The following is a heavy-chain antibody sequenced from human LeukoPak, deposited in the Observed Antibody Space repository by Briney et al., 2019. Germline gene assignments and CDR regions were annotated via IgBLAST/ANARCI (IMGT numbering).Heavy chain of an antibody. CDR3: ARAFLERSLKFYMDV. CDR2: ISYDGSSR. J-gene: IGHJ6*03. Sequence: GRSLRLSCAASGLSFNNFAMYWVRQAPGKGLEWVAHISYDGSSRYNEDSVKGRFTISRDDSKNTLYLQMNSLRAEDTAVYYCARAFLERSLKFYMDVWGKGTTVTVSS. D-gene: IGHD3-3*02. V-gene: IGHV3-30*04. CDR1: GLSFNNFA.